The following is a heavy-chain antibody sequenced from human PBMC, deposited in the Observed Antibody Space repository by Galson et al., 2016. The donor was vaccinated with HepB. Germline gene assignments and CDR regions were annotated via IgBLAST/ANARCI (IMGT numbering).Heavy chain of an antibody. CDR3: TTQKHDFWSGRGAFDI. J-gene: IGHJ3*02. CDR2: IKSKNDGGTT. D-gene: IGHD3-3*01. V-gene: IGHV3-15*01. CDR1: GFTFSNAW. Sequence: SLRLSCAASGFTFSNAWMTWVRQAPGKGLEWDGCIKSKNDGGTTDYPAPVNGRFTISRDDSKNTLYLQMNSLKTEDTAVYYCTTQKHDFWSGRGAFDIWGQGTMVTVSS.